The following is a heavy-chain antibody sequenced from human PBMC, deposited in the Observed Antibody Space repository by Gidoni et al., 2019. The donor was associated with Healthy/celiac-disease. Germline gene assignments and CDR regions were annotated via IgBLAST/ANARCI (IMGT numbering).Heavy chain of an antibody. Sequence: QVQLQQWGAGLLKPSETLSLTCAVYGGSFSGYYWSWIRQPPGKGLEWIGKINHSGSTNYNPSLKSRVTISVDTSKNQFSLKLSSVTAADTAVYYCARGRRPVVPAARYGMDVWGQGTTVTVSS. J-gene: IGHJ6*02. CDR2: INHSGST. D-gene: IGHD2-2*01. CDR1: GGSFSGYY. V-gene: IGHV4-34*01. CDR3: ARGRRPVVPAARYGMDV.